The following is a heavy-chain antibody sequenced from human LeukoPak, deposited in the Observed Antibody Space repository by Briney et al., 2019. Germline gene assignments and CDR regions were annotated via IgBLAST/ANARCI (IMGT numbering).Heavy chain of an antibody. CDR3: ARERLNYYDSSGPFDY. CDR2: INQGGTGK. CDR1: GFSFSSQW. D-gene: IGHD3-22*01. V-gene: IGHV3-7*01. J-gene: IGHJ4*02. Sequence: GGSLRLSCAASGFSFSSQWMSWVRQAPGKGLEWVAIINQGGTGKYYVDSVKGRFTISRDNAKNSLYLQMNSLRAEDTAVYYCARERLNYYDSSGPFDYWGQGTLVTVSS.